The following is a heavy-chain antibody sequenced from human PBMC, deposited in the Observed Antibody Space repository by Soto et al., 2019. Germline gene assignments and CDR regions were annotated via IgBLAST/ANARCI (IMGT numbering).Heavy chain of an antibody. Sequence: QLQLQESGPGLVKPSETLSLTCTVSGGSISSSSYYWGWIRQPPGKGLEWIGSIYYSGSTYYNPSLKSRVTISVDTSKNQFSRKLSSVTAADTAVYYCARGYYYDSSADAFDIWGQGTMVTVSS. CDR1: GGSISSSSYY. J-gene: IGHJ3*02. V-gene: IGHV4-39*01. D-gene: IGHD3-22*01. CDR3: ARGYYYDSSADAFDI. CDR2: IYYSGST.